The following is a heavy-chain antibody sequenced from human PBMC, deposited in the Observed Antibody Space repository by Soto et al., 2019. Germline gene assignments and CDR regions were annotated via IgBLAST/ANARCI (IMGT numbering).Heavy chain of an antibody. Sequence: GASVKVSCKASGYTFTGYYMHWERQAPGQGLEWMGWINPNSGGTNYAQKFQGWVTMTRDTSISTAYMEMSRLRSDDTAVYYCAKGCISTSSYDCYGMDVWGQGTRVTV. D-gene: IGHD5-12*01. V-gene: IGHV1-2*04. CDR1: GYTFTGYY. J-gene: IGHJ6*01. CDR2: INPNSGGT. CDR3: AKGCISTSSYDCYGMDV.